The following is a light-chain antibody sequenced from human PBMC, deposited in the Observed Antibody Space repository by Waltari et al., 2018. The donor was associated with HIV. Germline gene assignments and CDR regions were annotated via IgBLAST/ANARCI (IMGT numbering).Light chain of an antibody. V-gene: IGLV2-11*01. CDR3: CSFAGSYTLV. CDR1: SSDIGDYNY. CDR2: DVT. J-gene: IGLJ3*02. Sequence: QSALTQPRSVSGSPGQSVTISCTGTSSDIGDYNYVSSYQQHPGKAPKLMIYDVTKRPSGVPDRFSGSKSGNTASLTISGLQAEDEAAYYCCSFAGSYTLVFGGGTKLTVL.